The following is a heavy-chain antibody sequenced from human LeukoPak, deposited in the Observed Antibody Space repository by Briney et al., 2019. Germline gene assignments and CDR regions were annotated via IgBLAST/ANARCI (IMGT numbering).Heavy chain of an antibody. D-gene: IGHD3-22*01. CDR2: ISGSGGST. CDR3: AKDRVYYYDSSGYYRPLGGFDY. Sequence: GGSLRLSCAASGFTFTSYAMSWVRQAPGKGLEWVSAISGSGGSTYYADSLKGRFTISRDNSKNTLYLQMNSLRDEDTAVYYCAKDRVYYYDSSGYYRPLGGFDYWGQGTLVTVSS. J-gene: IGHJ4*02. CDR1: GFTFTSYA. V-gene: IGHV3-23*01.